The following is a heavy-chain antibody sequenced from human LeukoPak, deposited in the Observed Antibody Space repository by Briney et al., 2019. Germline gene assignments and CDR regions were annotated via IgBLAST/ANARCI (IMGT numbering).Heavy chain of an antibody. CDR3: ANFPVAGTRRDDY. D-gene: IGHD6-19*01. CDR2: IRYDGGNK. Sequence: GGSLRLSCAASGFTFSSYGMHWVRQAPGKGLEWVAFIRYDGGNKYYADSVKGRFTISRDNSKNTLYLQMNSLRAEDTAVYYCANFPVAGTRRDDYWGQGTLVTVSS. J-gene: IGHJ4*02. CDR1: GFTFSSYG. V-gene: IGHV3-30*02.